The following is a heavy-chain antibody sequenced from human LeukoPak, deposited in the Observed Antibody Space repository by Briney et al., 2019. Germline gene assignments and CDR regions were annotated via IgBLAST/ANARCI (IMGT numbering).Heavy chain of an antibody. V-gene: IGHV4-39*01. J-gene: IGHJ4*02. CDR2: IYYGGGT. CDR1: GGSISSTDHY. CDR3: ARYAVEYRGTYFDY. Sequence: SETLSLTCTVSGGSISSTDHYWGWIRQPPGKGLLWIGRIYYGGGTYYNPSLKSRVTISVDTSKNQFSLKLSSVSASDTAVYYCARYAVEYRGTYFDYWGQGTLVTVSS. D-gene: IGHD1-26*01.